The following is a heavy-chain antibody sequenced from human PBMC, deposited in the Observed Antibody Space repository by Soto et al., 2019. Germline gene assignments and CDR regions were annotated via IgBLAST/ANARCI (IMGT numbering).Heavy chain of an antibody. CDR2: ITSGSGVT. J-gene: IGHJ4*02. CDR3: ARTITGYFWAGAY. D-gene: IGHD2-21*01. V-gene: IGHV3-21*04. CDR1: GLRFTSYG. Sequence: GGSLRLSCVASGLRFTSYGMSWVRQAPGRGLEWVSSITSGSGVTFYADSVKGRFSISRDNSKNTLYLQMDSLRAEDTAIYYCARTITGYFWAGAYWGQGTLVTVSS.